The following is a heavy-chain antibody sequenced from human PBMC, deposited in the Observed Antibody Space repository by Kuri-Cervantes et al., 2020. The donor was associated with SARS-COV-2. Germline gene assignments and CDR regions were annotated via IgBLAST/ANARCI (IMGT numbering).Heavy chain of an antibody. CDR3: ARDGVKDDYGFSSY. CDR2: ISSSSSTI. D-gene: IGHD4-17*01. CDR1: GSTFSSYS. Sequence: GESLKISCAASGSTFSSYSMNRVRQAPGKGLEWVSYISSSSSTIYYADSVKGRFAISRDNAKNSLYLQMNSLRDEDTAVYYCARDGVKDDYGFSSYWGQGTLVTVSS. V-gene: IGHV3-48*02. J-gene: IGHJ4*02.